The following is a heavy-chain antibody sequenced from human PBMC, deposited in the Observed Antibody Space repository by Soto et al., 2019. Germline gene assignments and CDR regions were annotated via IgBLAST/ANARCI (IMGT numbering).Heavy chain of an antibody. CDR1: GFSLSSDGMC. V-gene: IGHV2-70*01. J-gene: IGHJ4*02. CDR2: IDWDDPK. D-gene: IGHD1-1*01. Sequence: SGPTLVNPTQTLTLTCTLSGFSLSSDGMCVGWIRQSPGKALEYLAHIDWDDPKHFNAFLKTSLTISKGTSTGQVVLTMTNVDHVDTAAYRSGKLTTTFTSFGCWGPGTRVTVS. CDR3: GKLTTTFTSFGC.